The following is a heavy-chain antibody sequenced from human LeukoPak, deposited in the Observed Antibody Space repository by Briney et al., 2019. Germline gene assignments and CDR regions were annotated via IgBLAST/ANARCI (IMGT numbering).Heavy chain of an antibody. CDR2: IYYSGST. CDR3: ACTPVVVPAAISWFDP. D-gene: IGHD2-2*01. V-gene: IGHV4-59*01. CDR1: GVSISSYY. J-gene: IGHJ5*02. Sequence: SETLSLTCTVSGVSISSYYWSWVRQPPGKGLEWIGDIYYSGSTNYNPSLKSRVTISVDTSKNPFSLKLSSVTAADTAVYYCACTPVVVPAAISWFDPWGQGTLVTVSS.